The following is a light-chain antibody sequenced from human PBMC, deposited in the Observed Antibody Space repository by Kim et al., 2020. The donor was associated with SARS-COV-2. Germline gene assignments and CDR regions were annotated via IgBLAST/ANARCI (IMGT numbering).Light chain of an antibody. Sequence: RQTATLTCTGNSNDVGNLGAAWLQQHQRLPPKLLSYRNNNRPSGISERFSASRSGNTASLTIAGLQPEDEADYYCSAWDISLRTWVFGGGTQLTVL. CDR2: RNN. V-gene: IGLV10-54*04. CDR1: SNDVGNLG. CDR3: SAWDISLRTWV. J-gene: IGLJ3*02.